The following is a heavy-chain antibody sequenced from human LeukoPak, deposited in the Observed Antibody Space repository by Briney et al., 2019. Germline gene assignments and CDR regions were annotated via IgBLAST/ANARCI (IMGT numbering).Heavy chain of an antibody. D-gene: IGHD1-26*01. J-gene: IGHJ4*02. CDR1: GGSISSYY. V-gene: IGHV4-59*01. CDR3: ARIVGATRIDY. Sequence: PSETLSLTCTVSGGSISSYYWSWIRQPAGKGLEWIGSIYYSGSTYYNPSLKSRVTISVDTSKNQFSLKLSSVTAADTAVYYCARIVGATRIDYRGQGTLVTVSS. CDR2: IYYSGST.